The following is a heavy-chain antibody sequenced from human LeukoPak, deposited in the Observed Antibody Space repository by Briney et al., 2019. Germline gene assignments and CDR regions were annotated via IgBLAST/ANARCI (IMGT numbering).Heavy chain of an antibody. CDR2: VKENESVK. J-gene: IGHJ5*02. V-gene: IGHV3-7*04. D-gene: IGHD6-19*01. CDR1: GFTFSSYW. CDR3: ARVRCCEGSGLIYFDP. Sequence: GGSLRLSCAASGFTFSSYWMTWVRQAPGKGLEWVANVKENESVKNYVASVKGRFTISRDNAKSALYLQMSTLRVGDTAVYYCARVRCCEGSGLIYFDPWGQGTLVTVSS.